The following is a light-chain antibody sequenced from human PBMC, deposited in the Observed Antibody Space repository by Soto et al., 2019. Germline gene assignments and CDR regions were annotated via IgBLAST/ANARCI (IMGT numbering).Light chain of an antibody. CDR2: AAS. V-gene: IGKV1-39*01. CDR1: QSISSY. CDR3: QQSYSNPRT. J-gene: IGKJ2*01. Sequence: DIQMTQSPSSLSASVGDRVTITCRASQSISSYLNWYQQKPGKAPKLLIYAASSLQSGVPSRFSGSGSGTDFTLTISSLQPEDFATDYCQQSYSNPRTFGQGTKLEIK.